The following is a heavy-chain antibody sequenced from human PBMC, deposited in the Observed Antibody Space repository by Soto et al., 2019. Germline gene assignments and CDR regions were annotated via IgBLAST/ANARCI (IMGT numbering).Heavy chain of an antibody. J-gene: IGHJ6*03. D-gene: IGHD6-19*01. CDR2: ISAYNGNT. Sequence: ASVKVSCKASGYTFTSYGISWVRQAPGQGLEWMGWISAYNGNTNYAQKLQGRVTMTTDTSTSTAYMELRSLRSDDTAVYYCVRLSRQWLGPPKSSYYMDVWGKGTTVTVSS. CDR1: GYTFTSYG. CDR3: VRLSRQWLGPPKSSYYMDV. V-gene: IGHV1-18*01.